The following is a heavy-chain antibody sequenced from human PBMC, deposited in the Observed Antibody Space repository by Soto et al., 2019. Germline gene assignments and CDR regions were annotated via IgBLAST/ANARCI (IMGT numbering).Heavy chain of an antibody. CDR1: GYIFTNYW. J-gene: IGHJ6*02. D-gene: IGHD3-3*01. Sequence: GESLKISCKGSGYIFTNYWIGWVRQMPGKGLEWMGIIYPGDSHTRYSPSFQGQVTISVDTSMSSAYLQWSSLKASDTAKYYCARQGYHDRWSGYPAPDYGMDVWGQGTTVTVSS. CDR3: ARQGYHDRWSGYPAPDYGMDV. CDR2: IYPGDSHT. V-gene: IGHV5-51*01.